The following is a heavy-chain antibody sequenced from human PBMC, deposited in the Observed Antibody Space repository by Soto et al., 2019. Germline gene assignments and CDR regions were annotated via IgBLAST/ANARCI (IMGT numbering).Heavy chain of an antibody. D-gene: IGHD5-18*01. V-gene: IGHV2-5*01. CDR2: IYWNDDK. J-gene: IGHJ5*02. Sequence: QITLKESGPTLVKPTQTLTLICTFSGFSLSTNGVGVGWIRQPPGKALEWLALIYWNDDKRYNPSLKSRLTITKDTSRSQVVLTMINMDPVDTATYYCAHEGAMVPRWFDPWGQGTLVTVST. CDR3: AHEGAMVPRWFDP. CDR1: GFSLSTNGVG.